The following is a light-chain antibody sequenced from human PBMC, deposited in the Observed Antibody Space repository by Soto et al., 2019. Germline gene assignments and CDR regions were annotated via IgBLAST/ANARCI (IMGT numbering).Light chain of an antibody. CDR1: QSVSSY. V-gene: IGKV3-20*01. J-gene: IGKJ5*01. CDR2: GAS. CDR3: QQYGSSPATT. Sequence: EIVLTQSPVTLSLSPGERATLSCRASQSVSSYLAWYQQKPGQAPRLLIYGASSRATGIPDRFSGSGSGTDFTLTISRLEPEDFAVYYCQQYGSSPATTFGQGTRLEIK.